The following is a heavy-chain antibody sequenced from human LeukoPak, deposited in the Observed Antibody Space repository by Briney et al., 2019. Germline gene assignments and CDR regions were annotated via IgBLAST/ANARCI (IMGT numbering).Heavy chain of an antibody. CDR2: ISSTGSYL. CDR1: WLPLNTHP. CDR3: AKRIAVAANYYFDY. Sequence: PGGPLTLPCAVSWLPLNTHPMLGVRQAPGKGLEWVSSISSTGSYLYYADSLKSRFTISRDNAKNSLYLHMTSLRAEDKAVYYCAKRIAVAANYYFDYWGQGTLVTVSS. D-gene: IGHD6-19*01. J-gene: IGHJ4*02. V-gene: IGHV3-21*01.